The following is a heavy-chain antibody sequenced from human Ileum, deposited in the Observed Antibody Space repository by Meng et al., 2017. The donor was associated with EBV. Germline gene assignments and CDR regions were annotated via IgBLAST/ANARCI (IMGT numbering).Heavy chain of an antibody. CDR1: GVSISGNY. CDR3: AKGGQWDPLDS. CDR2: FYEGTT. J-gene: IGHJ4*02. D-gene: IGHD1-26*01. Sequence: QVQLQESGPGLVKPSGTLSLTCDVSGVSISGNYWGWIRQSPVKGLEWIGFFYEGTTNYNPSLKSRVTIAAGPANNQISLRLSSVTSADTAVYYCAKGGQWDPLDSWGRGILVTVSS. V-gene: IGHV4-59*01.